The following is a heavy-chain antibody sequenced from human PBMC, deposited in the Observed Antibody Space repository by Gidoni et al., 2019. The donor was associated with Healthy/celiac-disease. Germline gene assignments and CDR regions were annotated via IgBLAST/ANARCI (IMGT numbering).Heavy chain of an antibody. V-gene: IGHV3-23*04. Sequence: EVQLVESGGGWVQPGGSLRLSCAASGVTFSSYAMSWVRQAPGKGLGWVSAISGSGGSTYYADSVKGRFTISRDNSKNTLYLQMNSLRAEDTAVYYCAKDLSGSYAFDIWGQGTMVTVSS. D-gene: IGHD3-10*01. CDR3: AKDLSGSYAFDI. CDR1: GVTFSSYA. J-gene: IGHJ3*02. CDR2: ISGSGGST.